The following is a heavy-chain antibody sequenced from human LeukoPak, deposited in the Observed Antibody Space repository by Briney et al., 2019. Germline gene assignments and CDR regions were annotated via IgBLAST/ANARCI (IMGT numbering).Heavy chain of an antibody. J-gene: IGHJ4*02. V-gene: IGHV1-69*13. CDR3: ARGNPPYQLLSRFDY. CDR1: GGTLSSYA. D-gene: IGHD2-2*01. CDR2: IIPIFGTA. Sequence: SVKVSCKASGGTLSSYAISWVRQAPGQGLEWMGGIIPIFGTANYAQKFQGRVTITADESTSTAYMELSSLRSEDTAVYYCARGNPPYQLLSRFDYWGQGTLVTVSS.